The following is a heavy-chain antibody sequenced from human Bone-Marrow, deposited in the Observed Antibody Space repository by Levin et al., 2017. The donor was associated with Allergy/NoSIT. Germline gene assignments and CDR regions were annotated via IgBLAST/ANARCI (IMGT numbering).Heavy chain of an antibody. CDR3: ATSGFCSSTSCYAWDH. CDR2: ISYDGTNK. J-gene: IGHJ4*02. Sequence: GESLKISCAASGFTFSSSAMHWVRQAPGKALEWVAVISYDGTNKYYTDSVKGRFTISRDNPKNTLYLQMNSLRPEDTAVYYCATSGFCSSTSCYAWDHWGQGTLVTVSS. V-gene: IGHV3-30*03. CDR1: GFTFSSSA. D-gene: IGHD2-2*01.